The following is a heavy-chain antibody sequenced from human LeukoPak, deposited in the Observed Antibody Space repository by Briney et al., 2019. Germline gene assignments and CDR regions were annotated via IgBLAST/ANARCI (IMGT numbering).Heavy chain of an antibody. D-gene: IGHD3-22*01. CDR1: GFTFDDYT. J-gene: IGHJ4*02. CDR2: LSWDGSST. Sequence: GSLRLSCAASGFTFDDYTMHWVRQPPGKGLEWVSLLSWDGSSTYYADSVKGRFTISRDNSKNSLYLQMNSLRSEDTAFYYCAAGALYYYENSGYHYWGQGTLVTVSS. CDR3: AAGALYYYENSGYHY. V-gene: IGHV3-43*01.